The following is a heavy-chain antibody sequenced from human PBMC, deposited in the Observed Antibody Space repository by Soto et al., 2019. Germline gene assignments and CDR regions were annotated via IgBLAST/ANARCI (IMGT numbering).Heavy chain of an antibody. D-gene: IGHD6-13*01. J-gene: IGHJ3*02. CDR3: VKDLSHRSSWFDDDFDI. Sequence: GGSLRPSCATSGFTFSSYPLSLVRQFTEKGLEWVSAISGSSGSTYSAVSVKGRFTIPRDNSKNTLYLQMNRLRAEDTVVYYCVKDLSHRSSWFDDDFDIWGRGTMV. CDR2: ISGSSGST. CDR1: GFTFSSYP. V-gene: IGHV3-23*01.